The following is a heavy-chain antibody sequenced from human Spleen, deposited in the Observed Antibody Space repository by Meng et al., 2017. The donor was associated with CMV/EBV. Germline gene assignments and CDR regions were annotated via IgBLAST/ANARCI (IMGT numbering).Heavy chain of an antibody. D-gene: IGHD2-15*01. CDR2: IYYNGDT. V-gene: IGHV4-39*01. Sequence: CTVSGDSISSGSNYWGWIRQTPGKGLEWIATIYYNGDTYQNPSLKSRVTMSVDTSKNQFSLNLKSVTAADTAVYYCVRHQDKWYFYWGQGTMVTVSS. CDR1: GDSISSGSNY. J-gene: IGHJ4*02. CDR3: VRHQDKWYFY.